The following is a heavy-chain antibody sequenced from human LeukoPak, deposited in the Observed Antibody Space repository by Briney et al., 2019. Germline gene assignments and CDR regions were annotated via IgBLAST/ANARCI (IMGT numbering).Heavy chain of an antibody. CDR3: AKEPYSGYPYFDY. CDR1: GFTFSSYG. J-gene: IGHJ4*02. V-gene: IGHV3-30*18. D-gene: IGHD5-12*01. CDR2: ISYDGSNK. Sequence: GRSLRLSCAASGFTFSSYGMHWVCQAPGKGLEWVAVISYDGSNKYYADSVKGRFTISRDNSKNTLYLQMNSLRAEDTAVYYCAKEPYSGYPYFDYWGQGTLVTVSS.